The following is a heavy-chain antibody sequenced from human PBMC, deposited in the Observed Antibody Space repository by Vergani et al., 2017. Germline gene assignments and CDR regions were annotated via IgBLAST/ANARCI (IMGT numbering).Heavy chain of an antibody. CDR1: GYTFTSYA. CDR2: INTGNGNT. V-gene: IGHV1-3*04. J-gene: IGHJ4*02. Sequence: QVQLVQSGAEVQKPGASEKVSCKASGYTFTSYAMHWVRQAPGQRLEWMGWINTGNGNTKYSQKFQGRVTITRDTSASTASTELSSLRSEDTAVYYCARARPVSYWGQGTLVTVSS. CDR3: ARARPVSY.